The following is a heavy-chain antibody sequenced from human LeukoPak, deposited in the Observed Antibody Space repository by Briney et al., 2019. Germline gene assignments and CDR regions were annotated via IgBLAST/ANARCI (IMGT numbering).Heavy chain of an antibody. CDR2: IKSKTDGGTT. CDR1: GFTVSSTY. D-gene: IGHD6-19*01. CDR3: ARGRPLLYSRGWSSDY. Sequence: GGSLRLSCAASGFTVSSTYMSWVRQAPGKGLEWVGRIKSKTDGGTTDYAAPVKGRFTISRDDSKNTLYLQMNSLKTEDTAVYYCARGRPLLYSRGWSSDYWGQGALVTVS. V-gene: IGHV3-15*01. J-gene: IGHJ4*02.